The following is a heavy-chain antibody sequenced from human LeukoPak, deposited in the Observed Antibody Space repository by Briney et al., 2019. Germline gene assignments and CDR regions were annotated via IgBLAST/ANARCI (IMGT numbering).Heavy chain of an antibody. J-gene: IGHJ4*02. CDR2: FSWKSGSI. Sequence: SLTLSCPGSGFTWDYYAMRWIRQAPREGLLLVSDFSWKSGSIGYADSVKGRFTISRDNAKNSLYLQMNSLRAEDTALYYCAKDPRRMIVVVTLYYFDYWGQGTLVTVSS. V-gene: IGHV3-9*01. D-gene: IGHD3-22*01. CDR3: AKDPRRMIVVVTLYYFDY. CDR1: GFTWDYYA.